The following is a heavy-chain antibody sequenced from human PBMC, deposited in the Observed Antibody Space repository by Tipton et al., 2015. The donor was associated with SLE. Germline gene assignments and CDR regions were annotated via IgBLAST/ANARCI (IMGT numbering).Heavy chain of an antibody. V-gene: IGHV3-13*01. CDR2: IDIDGDT. CDR1: GFTFRDYD. D-gene: IGHD3-16*01. CDR3: ARDGGAGMDV. J-gene: IGHJ6*02. Sequence: SLRLSCAASGFTFRDYDMHWVRQATGKGLEWVSGIDIDGDTQYPGDVKGRFTISRENAKNSLYLQMKSLRAVDTAVYFCARDGGAGMDVWGHGTTVTVSS.